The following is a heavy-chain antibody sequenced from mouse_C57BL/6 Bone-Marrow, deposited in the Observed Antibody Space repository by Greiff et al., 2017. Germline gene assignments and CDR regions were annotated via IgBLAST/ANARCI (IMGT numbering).Heavy chain of an antibody. D-gene: IGHD2-4*01. CDR1: GFTFSSYG. J-gene: IGHJ2*01. V-gene: IGHV5-6*01. Sequence: EVQRVESGGDLVKPGGSLKLSCAASGFTFSSYGMSWVRQTPDKRLEWVATISSGGSYTYYPDSVKGRFTISRDNAKNTLYLQMSSLKSEDTAMYYCARRGFYYDNYFDYWGQGTTLTVSS. CDR3: ARRGFYYDNYFDY. CDR2: ISSGGSYT.